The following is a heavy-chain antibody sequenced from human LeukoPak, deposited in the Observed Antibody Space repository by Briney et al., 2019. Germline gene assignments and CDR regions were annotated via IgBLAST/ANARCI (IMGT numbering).Heavy chain of an antibody. CDR2: ISSSSSYI. Sequence: GGSPRLSCAASGFTFSSYSMNWVHQAPGKGLEWVSSISSSSSYIYYADSVKGRFTISRDNAKNSLYLQMNSLRAEDTAVYYCASLALYDSSGYYPYSAPLNYWGQGTLVTVSS. D-gene: IGHD3-22*01. CDR1: GFTFSSYS. J-gene: IGHJ4*02. V-gene: IGHV3-21*01. CDR3: ASLALYDSSGYYPYSAPLNY.